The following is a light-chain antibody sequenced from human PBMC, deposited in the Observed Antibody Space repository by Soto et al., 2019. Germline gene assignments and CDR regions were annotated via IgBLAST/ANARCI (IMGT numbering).Light chain of an antibody. J-gene: IGLJ1*01. CDR2: EVD. Sequence: QSALTQPPSASGSPGQSVTISCTGTSGDIGGYNYVSWFQQYPGKAPKPMIFEVDKRPSWVPDRFSGSKSGNTASLTVSGLRADDEAEHSRASYAGRDNYVFGSGTKVTV. CDR3: ASYAGRDNYV. CDR1: SGDIGGYNY. V-gene: IGLV2-8*01.